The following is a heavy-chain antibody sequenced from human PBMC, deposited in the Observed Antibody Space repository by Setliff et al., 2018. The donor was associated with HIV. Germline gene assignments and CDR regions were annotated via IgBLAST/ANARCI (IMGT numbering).Heavy chain of an antibody. CDR2: FYTSGST. CDR1: GGSISSYY. CDR3: AREIWGQVAHVPYGMDV. V-gene: IGHV4-4*07. D-gene: IGHD5-12*01. J-gene: IGHJ6*02. Sequence: PSETLSLTCTVSGGSISSYYWSWIRQPAGKGLEWIGRFYTSGSTNYNPSPKSRVTMSVDTSKNQFSLKVRYVTAADTAIYYCAREIWGQVAHVPYGMDVWGQGTKVTVSS.